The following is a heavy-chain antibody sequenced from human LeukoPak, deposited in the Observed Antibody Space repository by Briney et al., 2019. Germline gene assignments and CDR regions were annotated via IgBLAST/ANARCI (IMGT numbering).Heavy chain of an antibody. D-gene: IGHD4/OR15-4a*01. CDR3: ARRAGAYSHPYDY. J-gene: IGHJ4*02. CDR1: EITLCRYA. CDR2: ISGSGGST. Sequence: GSLRLSCSASEITLCRYAINWVRPAPGEGLEWVSTISGSGGSTYYAESVKGRFTISRDNSKNTLYLQMNSLRAEGTAVYYCARRAGAYSHPYDYWGQGTLVTVSS. V-gene: IGHV3-23*01.